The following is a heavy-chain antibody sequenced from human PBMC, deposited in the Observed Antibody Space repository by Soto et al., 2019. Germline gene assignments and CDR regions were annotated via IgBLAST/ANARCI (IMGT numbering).Heavy chain of an antibody. V-gene: IGHV3-21*01. CDR3: ARSTYWAYYYYMDV. Sequence: SGGALRLSCAASGFTLSSYNMNWGRPGPGKGMEWVSSISSSSSYIYYADSVKGRFTISRDNAKNSLYLQMNSLRAEDTAVYYCARSTYWAYYYYMDVWGKGTTVTVSS. CDR2: ISSSSSYI. CDR1: GFTLSSYN. J-gene: IGHJ6*03. D-gene: IGHD2-15*01.